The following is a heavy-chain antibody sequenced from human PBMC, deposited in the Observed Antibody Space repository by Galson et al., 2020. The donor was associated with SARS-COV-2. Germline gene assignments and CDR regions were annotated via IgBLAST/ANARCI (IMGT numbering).Heavy chain of an antibody. D-gene: IGHD3-9*01. CDR3: ARLALGRYFDWLKDP. CDR2: IYHSGST. V-gene: IGHV4-4*02. J-gene: IGHJ5*02. Sequence: ASETLSLTCAVSGGPISSSNWWSWVRQPPGKGLEWIGEIYHSGSTNYNPSLKSRVTISVDKSKNQFSLKLSSVTAADTAVYYCARLALGRYFDWLKDPWGQGTLVTVSS. CDR1: GGPISSSNW.